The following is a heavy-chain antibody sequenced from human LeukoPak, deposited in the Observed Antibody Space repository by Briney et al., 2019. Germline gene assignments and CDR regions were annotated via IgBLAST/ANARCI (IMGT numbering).Heavy chain of an antibody. D-gene: IGHD6-6*01. J-gene: IGHJ4*02. CDR3: AREEESSSSYNY. CDR2: IYYSGST. CDR1: GGSISSYY. V-gene: IGHV4-59*01. Sequence: SETLSLTCTVSGGSISSYYWSWIRQPPGKGLEWIGYIYYSGSTNYNPSLKSRVTISVDTSKNQFPLKLSSVTAADTAVYYCAREEESSSSYNYWGQGTLVTVSS.